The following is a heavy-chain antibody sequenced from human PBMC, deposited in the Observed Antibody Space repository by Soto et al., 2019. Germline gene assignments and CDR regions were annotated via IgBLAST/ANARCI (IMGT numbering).Heavy chain of an antibody. CDR2: IGSSSVTI. J-gene: IGHJ4*02. CDR1: GFTLSNYV. V-gene: IGHV3-48*03. D-gene: IGHD2-8*01. CDR3: VRDLGWCLDGVCSV. Sequence: GGSLRLSCAASGFTLSNYVMNWVRQAPGKGLEWISCIGSSSVTIFHADSVKGRFTISRDSAKNTMYLQVNNLRAEDTAVYYCVRDLGWCLDGVCSVWGQGTPVTVSS.